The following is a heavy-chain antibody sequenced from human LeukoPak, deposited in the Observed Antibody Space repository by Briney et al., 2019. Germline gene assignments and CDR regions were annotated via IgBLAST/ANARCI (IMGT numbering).Heavy chain of an antibody. V-gene: IGHV1-2*02. CDR2: INPNSGGT. CDR1: GYTFTGYY. D-gene: IGHD3-22*01. J-gene: IGHJ4*02. CDR3: ARGAYYYDSSGLDY. Sequence: ASVKVSCKASGYTFTGYYMHWVRQAPGQGLEWMGWINPNSGGTNYAQKFQGRVTMTRDTSISTAYMELSRLRSDDAAVYYCARGAYYYDSSGLDYWGQGTLVTVSS.